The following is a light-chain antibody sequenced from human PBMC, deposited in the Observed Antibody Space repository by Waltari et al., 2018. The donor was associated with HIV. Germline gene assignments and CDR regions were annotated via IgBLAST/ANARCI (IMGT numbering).Light chain of an antibody. CDR3: QSYDSSLSGSGV. V-gene: IGLV1-40*01. CDR2: GNS. J-gene: IGLJ3*02. CDR1: SSNIGAGYD. Sequence: QSVLTQPPSVSGAPGQRVTISCTGSSSNIGAGYDVHWYQQLPGTAPKLLIYGNSNRPSGGPDRFSGSSSGTSASLAFTGLQAEDEADYYCQSYDSSLSGSGVFGGGTKLTVL.